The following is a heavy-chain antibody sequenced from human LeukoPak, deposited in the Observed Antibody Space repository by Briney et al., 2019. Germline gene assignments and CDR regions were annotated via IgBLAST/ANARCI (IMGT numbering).Heavy chain of an antibody. CDR3: ARRGYSYAE. Sequence: PSETLSLTCAVYGGSFSGYYWSWIRQPPGKGLEWIGEINHSGSTNYNPSLKSRVTISVDTSKNQFSLKLSSVTAADTAVYYCARRGYSYAEWGQGTLVTVSS. J-gene: IGHJ4*02. CDR1: GGSFSGYY. D-gene: IGHD5-18*01. V-gene: IGHV4-34*01. CDR2: INHSGST.